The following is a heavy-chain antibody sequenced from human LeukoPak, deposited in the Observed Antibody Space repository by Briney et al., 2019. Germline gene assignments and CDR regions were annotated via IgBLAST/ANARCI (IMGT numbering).Heavy chain of an antibody. CDR3: ARDIGQLVS. Sequence: GGSLRLSCAVSGFTFSSNWMSWVRQAPGKGLKWVANINQGGSEKYYVDSLKGRFTISRDNAKNLLYLQMKSLRAEDTALYYCARDIGQLVSWGQGTLVTVSS. CDR2: INQGGSEK. D-gene: IGHD6-6*01. V-gene: IGHV3-7*01. CDR1: GFTFSSNW. J-gene: IGHJ4*02.